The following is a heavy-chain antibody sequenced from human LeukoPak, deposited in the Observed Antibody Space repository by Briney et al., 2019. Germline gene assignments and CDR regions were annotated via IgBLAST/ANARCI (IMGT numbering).Heavy chain of an antibody. V-gene: IGHV4-34*01. J-gene: IGHJ5*02. D-gene: IGHD3-16*02. CDR2: INHSGST. CDR3: ARASYDYVWGSYRHNWSDP. Sequence: SETLSLTCAVYGGSFSGYYWSWIRQPPGKGLEWIGEINHSGSTNYNPSLKSRVTISVDTSKNQFSLKLSSVTAADTAVYYCARASYDYVWGSYRHNWSDPWGQGTLVTVSS. CDR1: GGSFSGYY.